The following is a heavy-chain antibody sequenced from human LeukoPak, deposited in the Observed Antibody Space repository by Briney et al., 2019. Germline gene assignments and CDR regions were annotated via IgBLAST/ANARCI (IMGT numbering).Heavy chain of an antibody. V-gene: IGHV3-48*04. J-gene: IGHJ3*02. CDR3: ARDVLAAGATGTFDI. CDR2: ISSSSSTI. CDR1: GSTFSSYS. Sequence: GGSLRLSCAASGSTFSSYSMNWVRQAPGKGLEWVSYISSSSSTIYYADSVKGRFTISRDNAKTSLYLQMNSLRAEDTAVYYCARDVLAAGATGTFDIWGQGTMVTVSS. D-gene: IGHD1-14*01.